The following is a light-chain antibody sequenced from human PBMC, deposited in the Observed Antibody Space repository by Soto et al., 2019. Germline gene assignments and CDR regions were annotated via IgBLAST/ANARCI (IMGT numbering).Light chain of an antibody. CDR3: VLYMGSGIQGWV. CDR2: STN. J-gene: IGLJ3*02. CDR1: SGSVSTSYY. Sequence: QTVVTQEPSFSVSPGGTVTLTCGLSSGSVSTSYYPSWYQQTPGQAPRTLIYSTNTRSSGVPDRFSGSILGNKAALTITGAQADDESDYYCVLYMGSGIQGWVFGGGTKLTVL. V-gene: IGLV8-61*01.